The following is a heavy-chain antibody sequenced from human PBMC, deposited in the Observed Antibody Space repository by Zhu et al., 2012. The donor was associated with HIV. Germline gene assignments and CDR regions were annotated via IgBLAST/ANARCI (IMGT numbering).Heavy chain of an antibody. CDR3: ARVTLQRGGIAAAVGALNY. V-gene: IGHV1-2*02. CDR2: INPNSGGT. J-gene: IGHJ4*02. Sequence: QVQLVQSGAEVKKPGASVKVSCKASGYTFTGYYMHWVRQAPGQGLEWMGWINPNSGGTNYAQKFQGRVTMTRDTSISTAYMELSRLRSDDTAVYYCARVTLQRGGIAAAVGALNYWGQGTLVTVSS. D-gene: IGHD6-13*01. CDR1: GYTFTGYY.